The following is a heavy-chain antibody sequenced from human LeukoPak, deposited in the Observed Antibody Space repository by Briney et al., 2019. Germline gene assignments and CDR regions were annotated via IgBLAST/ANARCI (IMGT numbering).Heavy chain of an antibody. CDR2: ISYDGSNE. Sequence: GGSLRLSCAASGFTFSSYVMHWVRQAPGKGLEWVAIISYDGSNEYYADSVKGRATVSRDNSKNTLYLQMNSLRAGDTAVYYCAKDRRPNIASRTFDYWGQGTLVTVSS. D-gene: IGHD6-6*01. CDR1: GFTFSSYV. J-gene: IGHJ4*02. V-gene: IGHV3-30*04. CDR3: AKDRRPNIASRTFDY.